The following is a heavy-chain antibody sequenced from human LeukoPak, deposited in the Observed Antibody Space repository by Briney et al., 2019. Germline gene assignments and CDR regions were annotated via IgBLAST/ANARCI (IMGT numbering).Heavy chain of an antibody. CDR1: GFTFSSYG. J-gene: IGHJ4*02. Sequence: GGSLRLSCAASGFTFSSYGMHWVRQAPGKGLEWVAVISYDGSNKYYADSVKGRFTISRDNSKNTLYLQMNSLRAEDTAVYYCAKGGYYDSSGYYYGYFDYWGQGTLVTVSS. CDR2: ISYDGSNK. D-gene: IGHD3-22*01. CDR3: AKGGYYDSSGYYYGYFDY. V-gene: IGHV3-30*18.